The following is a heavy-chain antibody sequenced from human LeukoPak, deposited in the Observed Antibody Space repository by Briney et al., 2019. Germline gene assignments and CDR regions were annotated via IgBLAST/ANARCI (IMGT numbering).Heavy chain of an antibody. V-gene: IGHV1-2*02. D-gene: IGHD3-9*01. CDR1: GYTFTAYY. CDR2: INPNSGGT. CDR3: ARGGVLRYFDWFPRFDI. J-gene: IGHJ3*02. Sequence: APVKVSCKASGYTFTAYYIHWVRQAPGQGLEWMGWINPNSGGTNYAQRFQGRVTMTRDTSISTAYMELSRLRSDDTAVYYCARGGVLRYFDWFPRFDIWGQGTMVTVSS.